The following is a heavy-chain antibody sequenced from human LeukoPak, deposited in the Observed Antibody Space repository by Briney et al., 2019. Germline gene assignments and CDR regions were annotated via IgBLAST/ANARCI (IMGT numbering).Heavy chain of an antibody. Sequence: VASVKVSCKASGYTFTGYYMHWVRQAPGQGLEWMGRINPNSGGTNYAQKFQGRVTMTRDTSISTAYMELSWLRSDDTAVYYCARTMIVPLPGDAFDIWGQGTMVTVSS. J-gene: IGHJ3*02. CDR1: GYTFTGYY. CDR3: ARTMIVPLPGDAFDI. CDR2: INPNSGGT. D-gene: IGHD3-22*01. V-gene: IGHV1-2*06.